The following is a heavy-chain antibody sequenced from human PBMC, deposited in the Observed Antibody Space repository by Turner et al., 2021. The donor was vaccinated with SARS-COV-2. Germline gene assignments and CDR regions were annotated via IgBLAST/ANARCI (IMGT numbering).Heavy chain of an antibody. V-gene: IGHV1-24*01. CDR1: GYTLTELS. CDR2: FDPEDGET. CDR3: ATGVAVAGTPSDYYYYYGMDV. D-gene: IGHD6-19*01. Sequence: VQLVQSGAEVKKPGASVKVPCKVSGYTLTELSMHWVRQAPGKGLEWMGGFDPEDGETIYARKFQGRVTMTEDTSTDTAYMELSSLRSEDTAVYYCATGVAVAGTPSDYYYYYGMDVWGQGTTVTVSS. J-gene: IGHJ6*02.